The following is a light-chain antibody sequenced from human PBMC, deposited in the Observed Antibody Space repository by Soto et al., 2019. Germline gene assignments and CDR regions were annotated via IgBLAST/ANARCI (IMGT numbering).Light chain of an antibody. CDR3: QKYNSAPYT. CDR2: DAS. V-gene: IGKV1-27*01. CDR1: QGISNY. Sequence: DIQMTQSPSSLSASVGERVTITCRASQGISNYLAWYQQQPGKVPNLLIYDASTLHSGAPSRFSGSGSGTDFTLTICSLQPEDVATYYCQKYNSAPYTFGQGTKLEIK. J-gene: IGKJ2*01.